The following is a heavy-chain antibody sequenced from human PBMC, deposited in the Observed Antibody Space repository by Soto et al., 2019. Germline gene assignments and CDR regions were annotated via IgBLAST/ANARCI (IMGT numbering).Heavy chain of an antibody. D-gene: IGHD3-10*01. Sequence: GGSLRLSCAASGFPCSSYWMSWVRQAPGKGLEWVANIKQDGSEKYYVDPVKGRFTISRDNAKNSLYLQMNSLRAEDTAVYYCARRERGVPQESAYYMDVWGKGTTVTVSS. CDR1: GFPCSSYW. V-gene: IGHV3-7*01. CDR3: ARRERGVPQESAYYMDV. J-gene: IGHJ6*03. CDR2: IKQDGSEK.